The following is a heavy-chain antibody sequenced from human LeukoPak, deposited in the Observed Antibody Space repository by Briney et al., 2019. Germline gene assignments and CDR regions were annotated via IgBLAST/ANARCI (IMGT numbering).Heavy chain of an antibody. Sequence: GGSLRLSCAASGFTFSSYGMHWVRQAPGKGLECVAIISHDGRNKYYADSVKGRFTISRDNAKNSQYLQMNSLRAEDTAVYYCARGRWYDILTGYYTDYWGQGTLVTVSS. CDR2: ISHDGRNK. D-gene: IGHD3-9*01. CDR1: GFTFSSYG. CDR3: ARGRWYDILTGYYTDY. V-gene: IGHV3-30*12. J-gene: IGHJ4*02.